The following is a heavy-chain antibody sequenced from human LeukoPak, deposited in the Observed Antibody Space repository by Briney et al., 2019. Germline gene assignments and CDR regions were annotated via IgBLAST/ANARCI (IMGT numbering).Heavy chain of an antibody. CDR3: AKILTGVSTGDAFDI. CDR1: GFTFSTYG. D-gene: IGHD5/OR15-5a*01. CDR2: ISFDGRNK. J-gene: IGHJ3*02. Sequence: PGGSLRLSCAASGFTFSTYGMHWVRQTPDKGLEWVAVISFDGRNKYNADSVKGRFTISRHTSNNTLYLQMNSLRAEDAAVYYCAKILTGVSTGDAFDIWGQGTLVTVSS. V-gene: IGHV3-30*18.